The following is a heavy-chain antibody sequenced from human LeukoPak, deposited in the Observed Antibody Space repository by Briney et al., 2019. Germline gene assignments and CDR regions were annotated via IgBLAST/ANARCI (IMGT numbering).Heavy chain of an antibody. CDR2: ISGSGGST. CDR3: ARDATTAIGTVYMDV. V-gene: IGHV3-23*01. D-gene: IGHD1-1*01. Sequence: PGGSLRLSCAASGFTVSSNDMSWVRQAPGKGLEWVSVISGSGGSTYYADSVKGRFTISRDNSKNTLYLQMNSLRVEDTAIYYCARDATTAIGTVYMDVWGKGTTVTISS. CDR1: GFTVSSND. J-gene: IGHJ6*03.